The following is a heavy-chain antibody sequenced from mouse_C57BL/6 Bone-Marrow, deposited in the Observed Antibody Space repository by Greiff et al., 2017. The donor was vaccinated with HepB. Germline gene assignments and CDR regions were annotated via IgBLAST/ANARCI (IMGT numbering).Heavy chain of an antibody. J-gene: IGHJ3*01. V-gene: IGHV1-50*01. CDR3: ARAYPWFAY. Sequence: QVQLQQPGAELVKPGASVKLSCKASGYTFTSYWMQWVKQRPGQGLEWIGEIDPSDSYTNYNQKFKGKATLTVDTSSSTAYMQLSSLTSEDSAVYFCARAYPWFAYWGRGTLVTVSA. CDR1: GYTFTSYW. CDR2: IDPSDSYT. D-gene: IGHD2-10*01.